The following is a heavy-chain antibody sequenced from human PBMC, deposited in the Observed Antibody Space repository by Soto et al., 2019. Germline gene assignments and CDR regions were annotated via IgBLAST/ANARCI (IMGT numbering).Heavy chain of an antibody. CDR3: ARVEYSGYYCYYYMDV. V-gene: IGHV4-59*01. D-gene: IGHD5-18*01. J-gene: IGHJ6*03. Sequence: PSETLSLTCTVSGGSISSYYWSWIRQPPGKGLEWIGYIYYSGSTNYNPSLKSRVTISVDTSKNQFSLKLSSVTAADTAVYYCARVEYSGYYCYYYMDVWGKGTTVTVSS. CDR2: IYYSGST. CDR1: GGSISSYY.